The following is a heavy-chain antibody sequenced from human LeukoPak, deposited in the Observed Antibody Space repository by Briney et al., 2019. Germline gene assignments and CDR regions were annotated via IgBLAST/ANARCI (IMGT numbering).Heavy chain of an antibody. CDR1: GYRFSSSG. Sequence: ASVSVSCKASGYRFSSSGITWVRQAPGQGPEWMGRISTVNGNSCYAQNFQGRVTLTTDTSTNTAHLELTCLRSDDTAIYYCARVRDSDNWWGAFDIWGQGTMVTVSS. CDR3: ARVRDSDNWWGAFDI. J-gene: IGHJ3*02. V-gene: IGHV1-18*01. CDR2: ISTVNGNS. D-gene: IGHD1-1*01.